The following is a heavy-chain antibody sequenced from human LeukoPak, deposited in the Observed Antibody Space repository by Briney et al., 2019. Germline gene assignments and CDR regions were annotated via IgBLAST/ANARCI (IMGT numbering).Heavy chain of an antibody. CDR2: IYPGDSDT. CDR1: GYSFTSYW. J-gene: IGHJ6*03. Sequence: GESLKISCKGSGYSFTSYWIGWVRQMPGKGLEWMGIIYPGDSDTRYSPSFQGQVTISADKSISTAYLQWSSLKASDTAMYYCARHFGGDYIEDYYYYYMDVWGKGTTVTVSS. V-gene: IGHV5-51*01. CDR3: ARHFGGDYIEDYYYYYMDV. D-gene: IGHD4-17*01.